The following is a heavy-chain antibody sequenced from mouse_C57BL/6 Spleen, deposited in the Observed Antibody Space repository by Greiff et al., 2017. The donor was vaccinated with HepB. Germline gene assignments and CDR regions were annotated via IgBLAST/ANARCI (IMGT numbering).Heavy chain of an antibody. CDR2: IYPGNSDT. Sequence: DVQLQESGTVLARPGASVKMSCKTSGYTFTSYWMHWVKQRPGQGLEWIGAIYPGNSDTSYNQKFKGKAKLTAVTSASTAYMELSSLTNEDSAVYYCTSLRQLRPYYYAMDYWGQGTSVTVSS. J-gene: IGHJ4*01. CDR3: TSLRQLRPYYYAMDY. D-gene: IGHD3-2*02. CDR1: GYTFTSYW. V-gene: IGHV1-5*01.